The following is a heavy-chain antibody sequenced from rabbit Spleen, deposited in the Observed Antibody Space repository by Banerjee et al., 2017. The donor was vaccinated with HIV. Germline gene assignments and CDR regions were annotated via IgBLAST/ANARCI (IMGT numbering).Heavy chain of an antibody. J-gene: IGHJ4*01. CDR3: ARGGSDIYVYGDL. CDR1: GFSFSSNYW. D-gene: IGHD6-1*01. Sequence: QEQLEESGGDLVKPEGSLTLTCTASGFSFSSNYWLCWVRQAPGKGLEWIACIGAVSTYYATWAKGRFTFSKPSSTTVTLQMTSLTAADTATYFCARGGSDIYVYGDLWGPGTLVTVS. CDR2: IGAVST. V-gene: IGHV1S45*01.